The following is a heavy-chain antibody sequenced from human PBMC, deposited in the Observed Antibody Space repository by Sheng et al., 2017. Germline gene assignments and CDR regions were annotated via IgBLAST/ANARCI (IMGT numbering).Heavy chain of an antibody. CDR3: AREGSGDASGVWYYGMDV. CDR1: GFTFSSYA. CDR2: ISYDGSNK. D-gene: IGHD3-10*01. V-gene: IGHV3-30*04. J-gene: IGHJ6*02. Sequence: QVQLVESGGGVVQPGRSLRLSCAASGFTFSSYAMHWVRQAPGKGLEWVAVISYDGSNKYYADSVKGRFTISRDNSKNTLYLQMNSLRAEDTAVYYCAREGSGDASGVWYYGMDVWDQGP.